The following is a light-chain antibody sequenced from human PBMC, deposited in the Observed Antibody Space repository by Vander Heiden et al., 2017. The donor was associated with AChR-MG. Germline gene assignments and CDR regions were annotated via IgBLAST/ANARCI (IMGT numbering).Light chain of an antibody. CDR3: QQLNSYPIT. CDR2: TAS. CDR1: QCISSY. V-gene: IGKV1-9*01. J-gene: IGKJ5*01. Sequence: IQLTQSPSSLSASVGERVTITCRASQCISSYLAWYQQKPGRAPRLLIYTASTWQSGVPSRFTGSGSGTDFALTISSLQPEDFATYYCQQLNSYPITFGQGTRLDIK.